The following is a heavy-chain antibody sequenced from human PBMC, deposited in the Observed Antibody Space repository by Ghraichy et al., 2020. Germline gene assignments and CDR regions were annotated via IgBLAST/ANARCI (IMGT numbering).Heavy chain of an antibody. V-gene: IGHV3-21*01. CDR1: GFTFSSYS. Sequence: GESLNISCAASGFTFSSYSMNWVRQAPGKGLEWVSSISSSSSYIYYADSVKGRFTISRDNAKNSLYLQMNSLRAEDTAVYYCARDELSTSCYGLCSSSYDYWGQGTLVTVSS. CDR2: ISSSSSYI. J-gene: IGHJ4*02. D-gene: IGHD2-2*01. CDR3: ARDELSTSCYGLCSSSYDY.